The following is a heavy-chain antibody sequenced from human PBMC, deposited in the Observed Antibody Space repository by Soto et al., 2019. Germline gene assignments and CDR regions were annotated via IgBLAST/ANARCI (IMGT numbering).Heavy chain of an antibody. CDR3: ARWGNWKVADN. Sequence: GGSLRLSCAASGFTFSSHGMHWVRQAPDKGMEWVAVIWYDGSNKYYADSVKGRFTISRDNSNNMLYLEMNNLRAEDTAVYYCARWGNWKVADNWGQGTLVTVSS. D-gene: IGHD3-16*01. CDR1: GFTFSSHG. CDR2: IWYDGSNK. V-gene: IGHV3-33*01. J-gene: IGHJ4*02.